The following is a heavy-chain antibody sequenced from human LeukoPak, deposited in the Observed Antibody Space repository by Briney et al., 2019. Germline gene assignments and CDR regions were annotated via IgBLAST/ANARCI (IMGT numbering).Heavy chain of an antibody. J-gene: IGHJ4*02. V-gene: IGHV3-30*18. CDR2: ISHDGSNN. D-gene: IGHD2-15*01. CDR3: AKVRVGTAHFDY. CDR1: GFTFSNDV. Sequence: GRSLRLSCAASGFTFSNDVMHWVRQAPGTGLEWVVVISHDGSNNNYADSVKGRFTISRDNSKNTLYLQLNSLRPEDTAVYYCAKVRVGTAHFDYWGQGTLVTVS.